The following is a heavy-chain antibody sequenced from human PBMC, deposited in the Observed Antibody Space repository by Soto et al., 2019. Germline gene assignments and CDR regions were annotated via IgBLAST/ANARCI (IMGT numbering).Heavy chain of an antibody. V-gene: IGHV3-23*01. CDR2: ISGSGGST. J-gene: IGHJ4*02. CDR3: AKEEWLPFPDY. D-gene: IGHD6-19*01. CDR1: GFPFRSYA. Sequence: AGGSLRDSCGVAGFPFRSYARSWVRQAPGKGLEWVSAISGSGGSTYYADSVKGRFTISRDNSKNTLYLQMNSLRAEDTAVYYCAKEEWLPFPDYWGQGTLVTVSS.